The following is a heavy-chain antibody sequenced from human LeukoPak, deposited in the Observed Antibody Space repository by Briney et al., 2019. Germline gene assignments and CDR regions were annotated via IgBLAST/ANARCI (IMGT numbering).Heavy chain of an antibody. J-gene: IGHJ5*02. Sequence: ASVKVSCKASGYTFTNSYIHWVRQAPGQGLEWMGWISAYNGNTNYAQKLQGRVTMTTDTSTSTAYMELRSLRSDDTAVYYCARTYYYGSGHFDPWGQGTLVTVSS. D-gene: IGHD3-10*01. CDR3: ARTYYYGSGHFDP. V-gene: IGHV1-18*04. CDR1: GYTFTNSY. CDR2: ISAYNGNT.